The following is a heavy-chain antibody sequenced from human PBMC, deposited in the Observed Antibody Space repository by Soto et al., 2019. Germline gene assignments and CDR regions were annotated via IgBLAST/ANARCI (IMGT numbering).Heavy chain of an antibody. CDR1: GYTFTSYG. CDR3: ARGRYGDY. J-gene: IGHJ4*02. CDR2: ISAHNGNT. D-gene: IGHD1-1*01. Sequence: QVHLVQSGAEVKKPGASVKVSCKASGYTFTSYGITWVRQAPGQGLEWMGWISAHNGNTDYAQKLQGRVSGTRDTSTSTAYMELRSVISGDSAVYYCARGRYGDYWGQGALVTVSS. V-gene: IGHV1-18*01.